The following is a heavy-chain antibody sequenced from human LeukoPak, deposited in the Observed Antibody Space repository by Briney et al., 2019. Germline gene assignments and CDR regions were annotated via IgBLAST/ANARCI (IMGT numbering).Heavy chain of an antibody. Sequence: GGSLRLSCAASGFTFSNYWMSWVRQAPGKGREWVANIKQDGSERNYVDSVKGRFAISRDNAKNSLYLQMNSLRAEDTAVYYCARDHYGSGNYYSFFDYWGQGTLVTVSS. CDR1: GFTFSNYW. CDR3: ARDHYGSGNYYSFFDY. CDR2: IKQDGSER. J-gene: IGHJ4*02. D-gene: IGHD3-10*01. V-gene: IGHV3-7*01.